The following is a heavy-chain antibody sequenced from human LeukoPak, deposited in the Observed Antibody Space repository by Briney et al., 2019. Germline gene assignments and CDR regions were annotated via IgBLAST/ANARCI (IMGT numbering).Heavy chain of an antibody. J-gene: IGHJ4*02. CDR2: IYTSGST. V-gene: IGHV4-61*02. CDR1: GGSISSGSYY. D-gene: IGHD6-13*01. Sequence: SQTLSLTCTVSGGSISSGSYYWSWIRQPAGKGLEWIGRIYTSGSTNYNPSLKSRVTISVDTSKNQFSLKLSSVTAADTAVYYCARGQQLEGYYLDYWGQGTLVTVSS. CDR3: ARGQQLEGYYLDY.